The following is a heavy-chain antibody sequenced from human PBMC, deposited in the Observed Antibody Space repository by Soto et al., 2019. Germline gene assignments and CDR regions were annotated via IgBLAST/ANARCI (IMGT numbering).Heavy chain of an antibody. CDR1: GFTFSRYW. CDR3: ARDNWNPYWYFDL. CDR2: IKQEGSEK. V-gene: IGHV3-7*01. J-gene: IGHJ2*01. Sequence: EVQLVESGGGLVQPGGSLRLSCAASGFTFSRYWMSWVRQAPGKGPEWVASIKQEGSEKYYVDSVKGRFTISRDNAKNSLYLQMNSLRAADTAVFYCARDNWNPYWYFDLWGRGTLVTVYS. D-gene: IGHD1-20*01.